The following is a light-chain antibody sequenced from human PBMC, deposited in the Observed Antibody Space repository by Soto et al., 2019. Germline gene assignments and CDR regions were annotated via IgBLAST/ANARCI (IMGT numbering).Light chain of an antibody. Sequence: DIVLTQSPATLSLSPGEGATLSCRASQSVNTYLAWYQQKTGQAPRLLIYDASNRAPGIPARFSGNGSATDFTLAISSLEPEDFAVYYCQQRRPWPHTFGPGTKVEI. CDR2: DAS. J-gene: IGKJ3*01. V-gene: IGKV3-11*01. CDR3: QQRRPWPHT. CDR1: QSVNTY.